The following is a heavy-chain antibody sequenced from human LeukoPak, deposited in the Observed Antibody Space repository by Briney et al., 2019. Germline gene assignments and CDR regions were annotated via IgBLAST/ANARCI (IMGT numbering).Heavy chain of an antibody. J-gene: IGHJ4*02. CDR3: AKASVGHCSGAFCYHFDA. CDR1: GFTFSPYA. D-gene: IGHD2-15*01. Sequence: GGSLLLLREASGFTFSPYAMSWVRQTPGKGLEWVAAISGDNPGTYHASSVRGRFTISRDNSKNTVHLQMNGLRAEDAAIYYCAKASVGHCSGAFCYHFDACGQVTLVIVSS. V-gene: IGHV3-23*01. CDR2: ISGDNPGT.